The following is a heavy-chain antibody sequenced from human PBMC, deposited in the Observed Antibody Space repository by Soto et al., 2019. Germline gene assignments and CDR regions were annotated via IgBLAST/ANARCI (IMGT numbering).Heavy chain of an antibody. CDR2: IIPIFGTA. CDR1: GGTFSSYA. CDR3: ARDRGPSSGYYPYWFDP. D-gene: IGHD3-22*01. J-gene: IGHJ5*02. Sequence: QVQLVQSGAEVTKPGSSVKVSCKASGGTFSSYAITWVRQAPGQGLEWMGGIIPIFGTANYAQKFQTRVTIAAEESTSTVYMELSSLRSEDTAVYYCARDRGPSSGYYPYWFDPWGQGTLVTVSS. V-gene: IGHV1-69*12.